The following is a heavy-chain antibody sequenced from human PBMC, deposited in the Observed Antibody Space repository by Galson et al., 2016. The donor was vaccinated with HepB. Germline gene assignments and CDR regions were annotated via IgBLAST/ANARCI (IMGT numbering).Heavy chain of an antibody. CDR2: VIPLFGTV. J-gene: IGHJ6*02. D-gene: IGHD3-9*01. CDR3: ARELTYYDTMTGYYKGRGPYYYSGMDV. CDR1: GGTFSNHA. V-gene: IGHV1-69*13. Sequence: SVKVSCKASGGTFSNHAISWVRQAPGQGLEWMGCVIPLFGTVKFAQSFQGRVNITAAESASTAYMELSSLRPEDTAIYYCARELTYYDTMTGYYKGRGPYYYSGMDVWGQGTTVTVSS.